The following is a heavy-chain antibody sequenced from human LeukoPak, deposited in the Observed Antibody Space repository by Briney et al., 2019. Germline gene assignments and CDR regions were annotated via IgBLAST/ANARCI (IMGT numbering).Heavy chain of an antibody. CDR3: ARDRVAGSGSCDS. CDR2: ISGSGGST. D-gene: IGHD3-10*01. CDR1: GFTFSSYA. V-gene: IGHV3-23*01. Sequence: PGGTLRLSCAASGFTFSSYAMSWVRQAPGKGLEWVSAISGSGGSTYYADSVKGRFTISRDNSKNTLYLQMNSLRPDDTAVYYCARDRVAGSGSCDSWGQGTLVAVSS. J-gene: IGHJ4*02.